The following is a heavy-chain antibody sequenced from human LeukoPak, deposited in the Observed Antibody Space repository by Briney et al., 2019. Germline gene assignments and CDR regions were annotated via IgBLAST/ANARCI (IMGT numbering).Heavy chain of an antibody. V-gene: IGHV3-74*01. J-gene: IGHJ4*02. Sequence: GRSLRLSCAASGFTFDDYAMHWVRQAPGKGLVWVSRINGDGSNSNYADSVKGRFTISRDNARNTLYLQMNGLRAEDTALYYCARTSPTSHFDFWGQGTLVTVSS. CDR1: GFTFDDYA. CDR3: ARTSPTSHFDF. D-gene: IGHD3-16*01. CDR2: INGDGSNS.